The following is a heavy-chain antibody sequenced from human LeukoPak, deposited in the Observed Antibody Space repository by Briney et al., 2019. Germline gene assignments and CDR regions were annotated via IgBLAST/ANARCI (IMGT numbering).Heavy chain of an antibody. CDR1: GFTFSSYG. CDR2: IWYDGSNK. J-gene: IGHJ3*02. Sequence: PGRSLRLSCAASGFTFSSYGMHWVRQAPGKGLEWVAVIWYDGSNKYYADSVKGRFTISRDNSKNTLYLQMNSLRAEDTAVYYCARSDRDGDHDAFDIWGQGTMVTVSS. D-gene: IGHD5-24*01. CDR3: ARSDRDGDHDAFDI. V-gene: IGHV3-33*01.